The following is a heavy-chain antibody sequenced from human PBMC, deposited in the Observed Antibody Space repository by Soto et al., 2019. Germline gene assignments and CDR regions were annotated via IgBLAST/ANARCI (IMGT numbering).Heavy chain of an antibody. Sequence: GGSLRLSCAASGFTFSSYAMHWVRQAPGKGLEWVAVISYDGSNKYYADSVKGRFTISRDNSKNTLYLQMNSLRAEDTAVYYCARDFVSGGYSSSSDYYYYGMDVWGQGTTVTVSS. CDR3: ARDFVSGGYSSSSDYYYYGMDV. CDR1: GFTFSSYA. J-gene: IGHJ6*02. D-gene: IGHD6-6*01. V-gene: IGHV3-30-3*01. CDR2: ISYDGSNK.